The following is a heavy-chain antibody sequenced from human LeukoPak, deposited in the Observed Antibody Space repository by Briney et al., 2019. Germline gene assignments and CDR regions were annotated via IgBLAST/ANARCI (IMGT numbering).Heavy chain of an antibody. CDR2: INSDGSYT. Sequence: QPGGSLRLSCAASGFTFSRYWMHWVRQAPEKGLVWVSRINSDGSYTSYADFVKGRFTISRDNAKNTVYLQMSSLRAEDTAVYYCARICSTADCLISAWGQGTLVTVSS. J-gene: IGHJ4*02. V-gene: IGHV3-74*01. D-gene: IGHD2-2*01. CDR3: ARICSTADCLISA. CDR1: GFTFSRYW.